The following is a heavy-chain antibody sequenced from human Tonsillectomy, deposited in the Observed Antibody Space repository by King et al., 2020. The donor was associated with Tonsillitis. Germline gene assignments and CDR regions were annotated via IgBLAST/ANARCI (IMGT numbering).Heavy chain of an antibody. Sequence: TLKESGPALVKPTQTLTLTCTFSGFSLSTSGMCVSWIRQPPGKALEWLALIDWDDDKYYSTSLKTRLTISKDTSKNQVVLTMTNMDPVDTATYYCARFVCRYFDWSRDYYYGMDVWGQGTTVTVSS. CDR2: IDWDDDK. D-gene: IGHD3-9*01. V-gene: IGHV2-70*01. CDR1: GFSLSTSGMC. J-gene: IGHJ6*02. CDR3: ARFVCRYFDWSRDYYYGMDV.